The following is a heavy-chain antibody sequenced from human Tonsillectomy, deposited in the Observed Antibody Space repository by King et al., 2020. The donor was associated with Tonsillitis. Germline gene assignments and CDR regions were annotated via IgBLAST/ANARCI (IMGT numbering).Heavy chain of an antibody. CDR1: GFTFDDYG. CDR2: FNWNGCST. D-gene: IGHD3-22*01. CDR3: ARDRRRYYDSSSYAVLAYFDY. J-gene: IGHJ4*02. Sequence: QLVQSGGGVVRPGGSLRLSCAASGFTFDDYGMSWVRQAPGKGLEWVSCFNWNGCSTGYADSVKCRFTISRDNAKNSLYLQMNSLRAEDTALYYCARDRRRYYDSSSYAVLAYFDYWGQGTLVTVSS. V-gene: IGHV3-20*04.